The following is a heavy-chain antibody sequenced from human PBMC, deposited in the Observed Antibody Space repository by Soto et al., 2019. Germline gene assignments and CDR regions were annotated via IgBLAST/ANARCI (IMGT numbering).Heavy chain of an antibody. CDR1: GGSISSGGYS. J-gene: IGHJ3*02. V-gene: IGHV4-30-2*01. CDR3: ATTRSEYYYDSSGYAFDI. Sequence: QLQLQESGSGLVKPSQTLSLTCAVSGGSISSGGYSWSWIRQPPGKGLEWIGYIYHSGSTYYNPSLKSRVTISVDRSKNQFSLKLSSVTAADTAVYYCATTRSEYYYDSSGYAFDIWGQGTMVTVSS. CDR2: IYHSGST. D-gene: IGHD3-22*01.